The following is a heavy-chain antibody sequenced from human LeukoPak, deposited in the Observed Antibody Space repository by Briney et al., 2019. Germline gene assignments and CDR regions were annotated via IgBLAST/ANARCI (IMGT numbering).Heavy chain of an antibody. D-gene: IGHD3-16*01. J-gene: IGHJ4*02. CDR2: FSASGRDS. Sequence: PGGSLRLSCEASGFIFSSYAMTWVRQAPGKVLEWGASFSASGRDSYYADSVKGRFTISRGNSKSTLYLQMNNLRAADTAVYYCAKGDAYYASGHYLDHWGQGIKVSVSS. CDR3: AKGDAYYASGHYLDH. V-gene: IGHV3-23*01. CDR1: GFIFSSYA.